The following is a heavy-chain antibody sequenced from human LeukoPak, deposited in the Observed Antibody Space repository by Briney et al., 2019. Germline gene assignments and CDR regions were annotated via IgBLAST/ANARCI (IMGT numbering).Heavy chain of an antibody. Sequence: PGGSLRLSCAASGFTVSSNYMNWVRQAPGKGLEWVSIIYSGGSTYYADSVKGRFTISRDNSKNTLYLQMNSLRAEDTAVYYCAKLNYYDSSGYPPFDYWGQGTLVTVSS. CDR1: GFTVSSNY. D-gene: IGHD3-22*01. V-gene: IGHV3-66*04. J-gene: IGHJ4*02. CDR3: AKLNYYDSSGYPPFDY. CDR2: IYSGGST.